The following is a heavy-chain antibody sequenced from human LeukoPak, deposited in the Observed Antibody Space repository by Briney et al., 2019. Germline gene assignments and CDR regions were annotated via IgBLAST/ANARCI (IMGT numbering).Heavy chain of an antibody. D-gene: IGHD6-13*01. Sequence: KTSETLSLTCTVSGGSISSYYWSWIRQPPGKGLEWIGYIYYSGSTNYNPSLKSRVTISVDTSKNQFSLKLNSVTAADTAVYYCARDDSSSWYRNYGMDVWGQGTTVTVSS. CDR1: GGSISSYY. CDR3: ARDDSSSWYRNYGMDV. CDR2: IYYSGST. J-gene: IGHJ6*02. V-gene: IGHV4-59*12.